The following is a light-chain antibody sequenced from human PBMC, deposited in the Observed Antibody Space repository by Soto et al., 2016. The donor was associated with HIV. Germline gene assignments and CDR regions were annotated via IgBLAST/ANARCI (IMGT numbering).Light chain of an antibody. CDR1: QRIRTW. V-gene: IGKV1-5*03. J-gene: IGKJ1*01. CDR2: KAS. Sequence: DIQMTQSPSTLSASIGDRVTITCRASQRIRTWLAWFQQKPGKVPNLLIYKASTLKSGVPSRFSSSGSGTEFTLTITTLQTEDAASYYCQQYDTYPWTFGHGTKV. CDR3: QQYDTYPWT.